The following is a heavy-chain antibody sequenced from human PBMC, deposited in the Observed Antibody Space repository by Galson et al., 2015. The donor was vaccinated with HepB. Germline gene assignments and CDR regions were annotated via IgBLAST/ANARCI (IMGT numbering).Heavy chain of an antibody. Sequence: SVKVSCKASGYIFSNYDIHWVRQATGQGLEWMGWMNPNSGSTGYAQKFQGRVTMTGSTSISTAYMELSSLRPEDTAVYYCARGSAWSHFDNWGQGTLVSVSS. D-gene: IGHD6-19*01. CDR3: ARGSAWSHFDN. CDR1: GYIFSNYD. V-gene: IGHV1-8*01. CDR2: MNPNSGST. J-gene: IGHJ4*02.